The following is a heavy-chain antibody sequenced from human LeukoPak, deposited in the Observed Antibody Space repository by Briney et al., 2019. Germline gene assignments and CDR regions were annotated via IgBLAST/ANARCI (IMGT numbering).Heavy chain of an antibody. CDR3: ARDYDRAAAGTANWFDP. Sequence: SETLSLTCTVSGGSISSSIYYWSWIRQPPGKGLEWIGYIYYSGSTNYNPSLKSRVTISVDTSKNQFSLKLSSVTAADTAVYYCARDYDRAAAGTANWFDPWGQGTLVTVSS. J-gene: IGHJ5*02. D-gene: IGHD6-13*01. CDR1: GGSISSSIYY. V-gene: IGHV4-61*01. CDR2: IYYSGST.